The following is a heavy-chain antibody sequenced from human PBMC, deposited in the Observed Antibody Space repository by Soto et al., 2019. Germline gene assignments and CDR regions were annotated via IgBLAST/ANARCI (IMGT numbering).Heavy chain of an antibody. Sequence: GGSLRLSCAASGFTFSSYAMSWVRQAPGKGLEWVSAISGSGGSTYYADSVKGRFTISGDNSKNTLYLQMNSLRAEDTAVYYCARDSGYDDGFFNYWGQGTLVTVSS. V-gene: IGHV3-23*01. CDR2: ISGSGGST. CDR3: ARDSGYDDGFFNY. J-gene: IGHJ4*02. D-gene: IGHD5-12*01. CDR1: GFTFSSYA.